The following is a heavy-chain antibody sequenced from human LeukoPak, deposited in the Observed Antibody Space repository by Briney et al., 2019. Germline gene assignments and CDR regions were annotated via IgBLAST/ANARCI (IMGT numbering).Heavy chain of an antibody. D-gene: IGHD2-15*01. CDR1: GFTFTDYW. CDR3: ARERATHCSGGSCPKDY. Sequence: GGSLRLSCAASGFTFTDYWMHWVRQAPGKELVWVARIRGDGRATTYADSVKGRFTISRDNAKNSLYLQMNSLRAEDTAVYYCARERATHCSGGSCPKDYWGQGTLVTVSS. V-gene: IGHV3-74*03. J-gene: IGHJ4*02. CDR2: IRGDGRAT.